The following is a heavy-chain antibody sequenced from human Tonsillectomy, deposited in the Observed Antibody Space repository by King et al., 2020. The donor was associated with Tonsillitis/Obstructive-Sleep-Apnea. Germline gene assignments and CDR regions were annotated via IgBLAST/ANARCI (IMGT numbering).Heavy chain of an antibody. V-gene: IGHV3-30*01. D-gene: IGHD3-3*01. CDR3: QATEPLITIFGVGLFRGGPGYFDL. Sequence: VQLVESGGGVVQPGRSLRLSCAASGFTFSSYAMHWVRQAPGKGLEWVAVISYDGSNKYYADSVKGRFTISRDNSKNTLYLQMNSLRAEDTAVYYCQATEPLITIFGVGLFRGGPGYFDLWGRGTLVTVSS. CDR1: GFTFSSYA. J-gene: IGHJ2*01. CDR2: ISYDGSNK.